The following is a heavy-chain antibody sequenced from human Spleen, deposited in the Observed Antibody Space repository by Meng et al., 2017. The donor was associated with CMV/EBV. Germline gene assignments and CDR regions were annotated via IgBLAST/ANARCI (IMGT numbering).Heavy chain of an antibody. CDR1: GYTFTTYD. CDR3: ARGIDAGVDY. CDR2: MSPNSGNT. Sequence: ASVKVSCKASGYTFTTYDINWVRQATGQGLEWMGWMSPNSGNTGYAQKFQGRVTMTRDTSVSTAYTELSSLTFEDTAVYYCARGIDAGVDYWGQGTLVTVSS. V-gene: IGHV1-8*01. J-gene: IGHJ4*02. D-gene: IGHD7-27*01.